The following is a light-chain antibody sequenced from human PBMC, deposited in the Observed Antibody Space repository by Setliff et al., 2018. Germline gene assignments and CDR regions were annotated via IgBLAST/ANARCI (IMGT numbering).Light chain of an antibody. J-gene: IGKJ2*01. V-gene: IGKV1-5*03. CDR3: QQYNSDSDT. Sequence: DIQMTQSPSTLSASIGDRVTITCRASQSIYHFLAWYQQKPGTVPKLLISQASNLQDGVPSRFSGSRSGTEFTLTISSLQPDDFATYYCQQYNSDSDTFGQGTKVDIK. CDR1: QSIYHF. CDR2: QAS.